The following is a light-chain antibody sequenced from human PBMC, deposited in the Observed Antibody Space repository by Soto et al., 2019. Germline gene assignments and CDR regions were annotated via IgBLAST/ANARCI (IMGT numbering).Light chain of an antibody. Sequence: QSVLTQPLSAYGPPGQRVTISCSGGNSDIGTNTVTWYQHRPGTSTKLLIFSDNQRPSGVPDRFSGSKTGTSASLAISGLGGEDEADYYCAPWDEGLNCRVVLGSGTQLTVL. CDR2: SDN. J-gene: IGLJ2*01. V-gene: IGLV1-44*01. CDR3: APWDEGLNCRVV. CDR1: NSDIGTNT.